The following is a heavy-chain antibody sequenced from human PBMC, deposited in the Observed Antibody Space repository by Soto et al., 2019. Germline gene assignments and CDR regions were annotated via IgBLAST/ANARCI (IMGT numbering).Heavy chain of an antibody. D-gene: IGHD6-19*01. CDR2: IIPIFGTP. CDR1: GGPLSNYA. Sequence: QVQLVQSGAEVKKPGSSVKVSCKASGGPLSNYAINWVRQAPGKGLEWMGGMIPTFTTGIIPIFGTPTYAQICQGRVTITADESTSTAYMELSSLRSDDTAVYYCARDVLVRYGRGWHSYRNSVGGMEVWGQGTTVTVSS. J-gene: IGHJ6*02. CDR3: ARDVLVRYGRGWHSYRNSVGGMEV. V-gene: IGHV1-69*01.